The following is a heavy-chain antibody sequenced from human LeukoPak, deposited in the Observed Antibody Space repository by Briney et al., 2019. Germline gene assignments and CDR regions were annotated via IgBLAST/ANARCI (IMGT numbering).Heavy chain of an antibody. CDR1: GGSFSGYY. J-gene: IGHJ6*03. V-gene: IGHV4-34*01. CDR3: ARVWGGYYYYMDV. D-gene: IGHD3-16*01. CDR2: INHSGST. Sequence: SETLSLTRAVYGGSFSGYYWSWIRQPPGKGLEWIGEINHSGSTNYNPSLKSRVTISVDTSKNQFSLKLSSVTAADTAVYYCARVWGGYYYYMDVWGKGTTVTVSS.